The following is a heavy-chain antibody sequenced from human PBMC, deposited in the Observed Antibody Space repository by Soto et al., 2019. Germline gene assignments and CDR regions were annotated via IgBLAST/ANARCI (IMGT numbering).Heavy chain of an antibody. V-gene: IGHV1-18*01. CDR2: ISAYNGNT. CDR3: ARHTTPPGY. D-gene: IGHD2-2*01. Sequence: QVQLVQSGAEVKKPGASVKVSCKASGYTFASYAISWMRQAPGQGLEWMGRISAYNGNTNYAQKLQGRVTMTTDTSKSTAYIELRSLRSDDTAVYYCARHTTPPGYWGPGTLVTVSS. CDR1: GYTFASYA. J-gene: IGHJ4*02.